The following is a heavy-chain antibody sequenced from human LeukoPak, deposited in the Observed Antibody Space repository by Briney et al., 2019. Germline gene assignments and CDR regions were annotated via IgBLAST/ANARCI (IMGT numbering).Heavy chain of an antibody. CDR3: ARDTDTGNYYGSGSYYSPPGY. D-gene: IGHD3-10*01. Sequence: ASVKVSCKASGYTFTDYYMHWVRQAPGQGLEWMGWINPNSGGTNYAQKFQGRVSMTRDTSISTAYMELSRLRSDDTAVYYCARDTDTGNYYGSGSYYSPPGYWGQGTLVTVSS. CDR1: GYTFTDYY. J-gene: IGHJ4*02. V-gene: IGHV1-2*02. CDR2: INPNSGGT.